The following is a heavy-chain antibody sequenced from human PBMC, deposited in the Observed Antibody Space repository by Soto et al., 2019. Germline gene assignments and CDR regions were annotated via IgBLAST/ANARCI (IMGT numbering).Heavy chain of an antibody. J-gene: IGHJ6*02. V-gene: IGHV3-15*01. Sequence: PGGSLRLSCAASGFTFSNAWMSWVRQAPGKGLEWVGRIKSKTDGGTTDYAAPVKGRFTISRDDSKNTLYLQMNSLKTEDTAVYYCTTGYYYDGNGMDVWGQGTRVTVSS. CDR2: IKSKTDGGTT. CDR1: GFTFSNAW. CDR3: TTGYYYDGNGMDV. D-gene: IGHD3-22*01.